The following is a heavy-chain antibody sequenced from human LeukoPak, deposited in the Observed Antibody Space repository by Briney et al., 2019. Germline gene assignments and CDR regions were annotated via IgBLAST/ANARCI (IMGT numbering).Heavy chain of an antibody. CDR2: ISGFKCNT. V-gene: IGHV1-18*01. CDR3: ARDKASVVLTPTTAFDI. D-gene: IGHD4/OR15-4a*01. J-gene: IGHJ3*02. CDR1: GYTFISYG. Sequence: ASVNVSCTPSGYTFISYGINWVRQAPGRGLEWLGWISGFKCNTKCAQNLQGRVTMTTGTSTSTAYMELRSLRSDDTAVYYCARDKASVVLTPTTAFDIWGQGTMLTVPP.